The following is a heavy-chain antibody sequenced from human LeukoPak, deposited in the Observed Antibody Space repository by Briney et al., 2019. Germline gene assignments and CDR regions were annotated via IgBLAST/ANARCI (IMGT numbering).Heavy chain of an antibody. CDR3: ARDLPYCIDTSCYSAPPDV. D-gene: IGHD2-2*01. Sequence: GGSLRLSCAASGFTFSSNWMHWVRQAPGKGLVWVSHISHDGTNTGYADSVKGRFTISRDNANNMLYLQMSSLRVEDTAVYYCARDLPYCIDTSCYSAPPDVWGQGTTVTVSS. CDR2: ISHDGTNT. V-gene: IGHV3-74*01. J-gene: IGHJ6*02. CDR1: GFTFSSNW.